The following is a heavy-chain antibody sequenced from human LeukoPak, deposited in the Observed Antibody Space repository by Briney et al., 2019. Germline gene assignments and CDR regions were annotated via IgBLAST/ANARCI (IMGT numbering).Heavy chain of an antibody. CDR1: GGTFSSYA. CDR3: AGGSGSYSVGYYYYYGMDV. D-gene: IGHD3-10*01. V-gene: IGHV1-69*10. J-gene: IGHJ6*04. Sequence: SVKVSCKASGGTFSSYAISWVRQAPGQGLEWMGGIIPILGTANYAQKFQGRVTITADKSTSTAYMELSSLRSEDTAVYYCAGGSGSYSVGYYYYYGMDVWGKGTTVTVSS. CDR2: IIPILGTA.